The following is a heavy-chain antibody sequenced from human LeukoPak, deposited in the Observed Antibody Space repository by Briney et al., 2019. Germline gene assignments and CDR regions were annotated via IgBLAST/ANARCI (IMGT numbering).Heavy chain of an antibody. D-gene: IGHD3-22*01. CDR2: ISSNGGST. J-gene: IGHJ3*02. Sequence: PGGSLRLSCAASEFTFSSYAMHWVRQAPGKGLEYVSAISSNGGSTYYADSVKGRFTISRDNSKNTLYLQMSSLRAEDTAVYYCVKEAYLYYYDSSGYYRGAFDIWGQGTMVTVSS. CDR3: VKEAYLYYYDSSGYYRGAFDI. V-gene: IGHV3-64D*06. CDR1: EFTFSSYA.